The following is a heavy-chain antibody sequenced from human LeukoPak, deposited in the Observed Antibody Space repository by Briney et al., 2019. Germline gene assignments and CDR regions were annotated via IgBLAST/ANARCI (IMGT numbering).Heavy chain of an antibody. CDR2: INHSGST. J-gene: IGHJ1*01. CDR1: GGSFSGYY. V-gene: IGHV4-34*01. CDR3: ARDGSYDYSNYGYFHH. D-gene: IGHD4-11*01. Sequence: SETLSLTCAVYGGSFSGYYWSWIRRPPGKGLEWVGEINHSGSTSYNPSLKSRVTISVDTSKNHFSLKLSSVTAADTAVYYCARDGSYDYSNYGYFHHWGQGTLVTVSS.